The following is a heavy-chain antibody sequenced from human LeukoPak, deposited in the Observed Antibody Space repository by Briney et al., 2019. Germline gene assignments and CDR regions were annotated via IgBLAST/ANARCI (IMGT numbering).Heavy chain of an antibody. Sequence: SETLSLTCTVSGGSISSYYWSWIRQPPGKGLEWIGYIYYNGSTNYNPSLKSRLTISVDTSKNQFSLKLSSVTAADTAVYYCARTTEAHSWRTRYYDYYMDVWGKGTTVAVSS. CDR3: ARTTEAHSWRTRYYDYYMDV. CDR2: IYYNGST. V-gene: IGHV4-59*01. CDR1: GGSISSYY. J-gene: IGHJ6*03. D-gene: IGHD6-13*01.